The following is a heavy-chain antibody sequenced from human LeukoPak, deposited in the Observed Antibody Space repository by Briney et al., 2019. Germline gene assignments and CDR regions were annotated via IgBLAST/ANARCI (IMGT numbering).Heavy chain of an antibody. J-gene: IGHJ6*03. Sequence: ASVKVSCKASGYTFTSYGISWVRQAPGQGLEWMGWISAYNGNTNYAQKLQGRVTMTTDTSTSTAYMELRSLRSDDTAVYYCARLGYCSSTSCDPLGYYYYMDVWGKGTTVTVSS. CDR1: GYTFTSYG. D-gene: IGHD2-2*01. CDR2: ISAYNGNT. CDR3: ARLGYCSSTSCDPLGYYYYMDV. V-gene: IGHV1-18*04.